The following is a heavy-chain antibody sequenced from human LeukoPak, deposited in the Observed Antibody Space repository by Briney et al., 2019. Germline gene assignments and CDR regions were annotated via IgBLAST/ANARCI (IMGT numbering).Heavy chain of an antibody. Sequence: GASVKVSCKASGYTFTSYGISWVLQAPGQGLESMGWISAYNGNTNYAQKLQGRVTMATDTSTSKAYMELRSLKADETAVYYCAREDSSGWYPNWFDPWGQGTLVTVSS. J-gene: IGHJ5*02. CDR2: ISAYNGNT. V-gene: IGHV1-18*01. D-gene: IGHD6-19*01. CDR3: AREDSSGWYPNWFDP. CDR1: GYTFTSYG.